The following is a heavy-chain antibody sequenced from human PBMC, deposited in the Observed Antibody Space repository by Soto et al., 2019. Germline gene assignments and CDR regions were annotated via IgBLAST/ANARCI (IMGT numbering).Heavy chain of an antibody. CDR3: ANLQLRYYYGMDV. CDR1: GFTFSSYA. D-gene: IGHD1-1*01. CDR2: ISGSGGST. Sequence: GGSLRLSCAASGFTFSSYAMSWVRQAPGKGLEWVLAISGSGGSTYYADSVKGRFTISRDNSKNTLYLQMNSLRAEDTAVYYCANLQLRYYYGMDVWGQGTTVTVSS. V-gene: IGHV3-23*01. J-gene: IGHJ6*02.